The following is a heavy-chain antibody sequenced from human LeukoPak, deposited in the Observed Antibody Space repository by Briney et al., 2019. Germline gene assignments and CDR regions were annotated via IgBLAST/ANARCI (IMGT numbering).Heavy chain of an antibody. D-gene: IGHD6-19*01. Sequence: PGGSLRLSCAASGFTFSSYWMSWVRKAPGKGLEWVANIKQDGSEKYYVDSVKGRFTISRDNAKNSLYLQMNSPRAEDTAVYYCARVRGYSSGWFDYWGQGTLVTVSS. V-gene: IGHV3-7*01. CDR2: IKQDGSEK. J-gene: IGHJ4*02. CDR1: GFTFSSYW. CDR3: ARVRGYSSGWFDY.